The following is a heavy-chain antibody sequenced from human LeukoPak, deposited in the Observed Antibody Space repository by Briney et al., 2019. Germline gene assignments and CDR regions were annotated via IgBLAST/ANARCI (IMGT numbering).Heavy chain of an antibody. CDR3: ARERAGAYSSSYYFDY. Sequence: SQTLSLTCDVSGGFISSGTHYWTWVRQPVGKGLEWIGRIYTSGSTNYNPSLKSRVTISVDTSKNQFSLKLSSVTAADTAVYYCARERAGAYSSSYYFDYWGQGTLVTVSS. D-gene: IGHD6-6*01. CDR2: IYTSGST. J-gene: IGHJ4*02. CDR1: GGFISSGTHY. V-gene: IGHV4-61*02.